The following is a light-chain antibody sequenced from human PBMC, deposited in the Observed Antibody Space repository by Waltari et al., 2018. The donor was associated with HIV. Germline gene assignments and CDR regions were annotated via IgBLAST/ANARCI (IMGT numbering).Light chain of an antibody. J-gene: IGLJ3*02. CDR1: RSTIGSKS. CDR3: ATWDDSLSGWV. CDR2: RNN. V-gene: IGLV1-47*01. Sequence: QSVLTHPPSASGTPGQRVTLSCSGGRSTIGSKSVYWYQHLPGTAPKLLMYRNNQRPSGVPDRLSGSKSGTSASLAISGLRSEDEADYFCATWDDSLSGWVFGGGTNLTVL.